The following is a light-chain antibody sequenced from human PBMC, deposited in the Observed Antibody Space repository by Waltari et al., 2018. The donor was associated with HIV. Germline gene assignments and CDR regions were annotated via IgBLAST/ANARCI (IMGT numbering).Light chain of an antibody. Sequence: DIQLTQSPSFLSTSIGDRVNITCRASQDISSLLAWYQQQPGKAPKLLIYAASALQSGVSSRFSGSGSGTEFTLTISSLQPEDFAIYFCQQLKSSPMTFGQGTRLETK. CDR1: QDISSL. V-gene: IGKV1-9*01. CDR3: QQLKSSPMT. CDR2: AAS. J-gene: IGKJ5*01.